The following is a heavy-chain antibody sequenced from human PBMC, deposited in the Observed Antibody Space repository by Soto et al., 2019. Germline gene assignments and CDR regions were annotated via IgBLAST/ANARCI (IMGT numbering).Heavy chain of an antibody. D-gene: IGHD3-10*01. Sequence: QAQLQTSGPGLVKPSETLSLTCTVSSVSINSFTNHYCSWIRQPPGKGLEWVGYISKSGFTRYNPCVSSRLTLSVDTSKNQFSLKLSSGTAADTALYFCATQGFGKLHGLVEVWGQGTTVTVSS. CDR1: SVSINSFTNHY. V-gene: IGHV4-59*08. CDR3: ATQGFGKLHGLVEV. CDR2: ISKSGFT. J-gene: IGHJ6*02.